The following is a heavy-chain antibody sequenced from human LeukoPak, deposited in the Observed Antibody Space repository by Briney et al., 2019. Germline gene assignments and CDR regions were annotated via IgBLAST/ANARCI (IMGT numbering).Heavy chain of an antibody. CDR2: ISVYNGNT. Sequence: VAPVRVSCKVSGYTFTSYGITWVRRAPGQGLEWMGWISVYNGNTNYAQKFQGRVTLTTDTSTSTAYMELRSLRSDDTAVYYCARDQPPGFYYDSSAYLDYWGQGTLVTVSS. J-gene: IGHJ4*02. CDR3: ARDQPPGFYYDSSAYLDY. CDR1: GYTFTSYG. V-gene: IGHV1-18*01. D-gene: IGHD3-22*01.